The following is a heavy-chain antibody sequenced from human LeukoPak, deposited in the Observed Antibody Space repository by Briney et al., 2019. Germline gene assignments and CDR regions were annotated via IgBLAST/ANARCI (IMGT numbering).Heavy chain of an antibody. Sequence: SQTLSLTCAVSGGSISSGGYSWSWIRQPPGKGLEWIGYIYHSGSTYYNPSLKSRVTISVDRSKNQFSLKLSSVTAADTAVYYCARGQQLVPFDYWGQGTLVTVSS. CDR3: ARGQQLVPFDY. CDR1: GGSISSGGYS. V-gene: IGHV4-30-2*01. CDR2: IYHSGST. J-gene: IGHJ4*02. D-gene: IGHD6-13*01.